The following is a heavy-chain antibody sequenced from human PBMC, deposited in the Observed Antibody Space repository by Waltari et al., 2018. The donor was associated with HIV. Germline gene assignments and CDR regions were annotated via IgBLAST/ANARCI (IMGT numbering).Heavy chain of an antibody. D-gene: IGHD2-2*01. J-gene: IGHJ6*02. CDR3: ARPIVVGALGYGMDV. CDR1: GGSIRSLSSY. CDR2: IYYSGST. Sequence: QLQLQESGPGLVKPSETLSLTCTVSGGSIRSLSSYWGWIRQPPGKGLEWIGSIYYSGSTYYNPSLKSRVTISVDTSKNQFSLKLSSVTAADTAVYYCARPIVVGALGYGMDVWGQGTTVTVSS. V-gene: IGHV4-39*01.